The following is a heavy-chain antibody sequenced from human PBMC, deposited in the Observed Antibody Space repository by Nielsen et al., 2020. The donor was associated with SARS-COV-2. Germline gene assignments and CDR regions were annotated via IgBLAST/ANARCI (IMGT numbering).Heavy chain of an antibody. V-gene: IGHV3-13*04. Sequence: GESLKISCAASGFTFSSYDMHWVRQATGKGLEWVSAIGTAGDTYYPGSVKGRFTISRENAKNTLYLQMNSLRAEDTAVYYCARGTLSPVTTGDYWGQGTLVTVSS. CDR1: GFTFSSYD. CDR2: IGTAGDT. D-gene: IGHD4-17*01. J-gene: IGHJ4*02. CDR3: ARGTLSPVTTGDY.